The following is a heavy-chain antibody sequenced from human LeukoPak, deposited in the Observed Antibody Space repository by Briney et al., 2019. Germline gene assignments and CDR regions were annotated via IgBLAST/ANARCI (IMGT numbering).Heavy chain of an antibody. Sequence: SETLSLTCTVSGGSISSYYWSWIRQPPGKGLKWIGYIYYSGSTNYNPSLKSRVTISVDTSKNQFSLKLSSVTAADTAVYYCARARFGYSYGPNWFDPWGQGTLVTVSS. J-gene: IGHJ5*02. CDR3: ARARFGYSYGPNWFDP. CDR1: GGSISSYY. CDR2: IYYSGST. V-gene: IGHV4-59*01. D-gene: IGHD5-18*01.